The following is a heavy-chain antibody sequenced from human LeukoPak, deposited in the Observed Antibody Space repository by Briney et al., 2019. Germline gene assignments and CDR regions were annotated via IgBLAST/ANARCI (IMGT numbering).Heavy chain of an antibody. CDR2: ISSSSGNT. CDR1: GYTFTAHY. V-gene: IGHV1-18*04. Sequence: ASVKVSCKASGYTFTAHYIHWVRQAPGQGLEWMGWISSSSGNTNYAQKFQGRVTMTTDKSTSTAYMELRSLRSDDTAVYYCAREHPHFGELWNDYWGQGTPVTVSS. D-gene: IGHD3-10*01. J-gene: IGHJ4*02. CDR3: AREHPHFGELWNDY.